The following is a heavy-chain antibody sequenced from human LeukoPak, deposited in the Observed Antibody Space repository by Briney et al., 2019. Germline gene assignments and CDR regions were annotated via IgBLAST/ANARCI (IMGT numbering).Heavy chain of an antibody. J-gene: IGHJ4*02. CDR1: GFTFSSYA. V-gene: IGHV3-23*01. Sequence: GGSLRLSCAASGFTFSSYAMSWVRQAPGKGLEWVSAISGSGGSTYYADSVKGRFTISRDNSKNTLYLQMNSLRAEDTAVYYCAKDQHVVVTAIFDYWGREPWSPSPQ. CDR2: ISGSGGST. D-gene: IGHD2-21*02. CDR3: AKDQHVVVTAIFDY.